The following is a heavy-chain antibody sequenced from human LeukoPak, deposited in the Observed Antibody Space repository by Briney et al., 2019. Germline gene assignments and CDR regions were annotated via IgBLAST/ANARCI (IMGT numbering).Heavy chain of an antibody. CDR3: AKQMVERPHYYYMDV. V-gene: IGHV3-30*02. D-gene: IGHD2-15*01. Sequence: GGSLRLSCAASGFTFSAFGMHCVRQAPGRGQEWVAFIQDDESNKFYADSVKGRFTISRDNSKNTLFLQMNSLRPEDTALYYCAKQMVERPHYYYMDVWGKGTTVTVSS. J-gene: IGHJ6*03. CDR1: GFTFSAFG. CDR2: IQDDESNK.